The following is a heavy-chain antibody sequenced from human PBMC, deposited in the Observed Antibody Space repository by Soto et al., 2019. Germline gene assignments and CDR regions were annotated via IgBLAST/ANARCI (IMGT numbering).Heavy chain of an antibody. CDR1: GGSISSGDYY. D-gene: IGHD3-22*01. J-gene: IGHJ5*02. V-gene: IGHV4-30-4*01. CDR3: ARVNYYDSSGYYRQYWFDP. CDR2: IYYSGST. Sequence: SSETLSLTCTVSGGSISSGDYYWSWIRQPPGKGLEWIGYIYYSGSTYYNPSLKSRVTISVDTSKNQFSLKLSSVTAADTAVYYCARVNYYDSSGYYRQYWFDPWGQGTLVTVSS.